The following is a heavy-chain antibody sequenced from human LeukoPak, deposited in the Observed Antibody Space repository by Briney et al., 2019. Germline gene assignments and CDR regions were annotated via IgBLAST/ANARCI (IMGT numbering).Heavy chain of an antibody. D-gene: IGHD3-10*01. Sequence: PSETLSLTCSVSGYSISSGYYWGWIRQPPGRGLEWIGSIYYTGGTLYNPSLKSRVSMSVDTSTNQFSLKLTSVTAADTAVYYCARFGVGGLGPWGQGTLVTVSS. J-gene: IGHJ5*02. CDR3: ARFGVGGLGP. CDR2: IYYTGGT. CDR1: GYSISSGYY. V-gene: IGHV4-38-2*02.